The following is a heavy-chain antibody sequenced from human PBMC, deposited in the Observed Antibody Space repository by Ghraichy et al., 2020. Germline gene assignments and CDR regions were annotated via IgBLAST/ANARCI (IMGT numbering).Heavy chain of an antibody. CDR1: GFTFSSYA. V-gene: IGHV3-23*01. D-gene: IGHD3-9*01. Sequence: LSLTCAASGFTFSSYAMSWVRQAPGKGLEWVSAISGSGGSTYYADSVKGRFTISRDNSKNTLYLQMNSLRAEDTAVYYCAKGGDILTGYSWGQRTLVTVSS. CDR2: ISGSGGST. J-gene: IGHJ4*02. CDR3: AKGGDILTGYS.